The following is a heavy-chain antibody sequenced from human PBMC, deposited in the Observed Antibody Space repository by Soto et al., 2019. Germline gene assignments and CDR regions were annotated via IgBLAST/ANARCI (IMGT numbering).Heavy chain of an antibody. D-gene: IGHD3-10*01. CDR3: ARLFGELWTPHYYGMDV. CDR2: INAGNSKT. Sequence: GAPVKVACTASGYTVTSYAMPWARHAPGQRLEWMRWINAGNSKTKYTQQFQGRVTITKDTSTSTAYMELRSLRSDDTAVYYCARLFGELWTPHYYGMDVWGQGTTGTV. J-gene: IGHJ6*02. V-gene: IGHV1-3*01. CDR1: GYTVTSYA.